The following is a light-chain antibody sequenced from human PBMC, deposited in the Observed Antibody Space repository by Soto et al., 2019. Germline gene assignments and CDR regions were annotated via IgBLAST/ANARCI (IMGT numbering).Light chain of an antibody. CDR3: QQSFSPPQT. CDR2: GAS. CDR1: QNIYNW. V-gene: IGKV1-5*01. Sequence: DIQMTQSPSTVSVSVGDNVNITCRASQNIYNWLAWYRQQPGKAPELLMYGASTLERGVPSRFRGSGSGTEFTLTITGLQPEDFATYYCQQSFSPPQTFGQGTRVEV. J-gene: IGKJ1*01.